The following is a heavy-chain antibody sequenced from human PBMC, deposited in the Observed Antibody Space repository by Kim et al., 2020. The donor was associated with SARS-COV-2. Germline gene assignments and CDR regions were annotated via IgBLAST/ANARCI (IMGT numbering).Heavy chain of an antibody. Sequence: GGSLRLSCAASGFTFSSYAMSWVRQAPGKGLEWVSAISGSGGSTYYADSVKGRFTISRDNSKNTLYLQMNSLRAEDTAVYYCAKEGLLYFDWCPNTFDYWGAGTLVTLSS. D-gene: IGHD3-9*01. J-gene: IGHJ4*02. CDR2: ISGSGGST. CDR1: GFTFSSYA. CDR3: AKEGLLYFDWCPNTFDY. V-gene: IGHV3-23*01.